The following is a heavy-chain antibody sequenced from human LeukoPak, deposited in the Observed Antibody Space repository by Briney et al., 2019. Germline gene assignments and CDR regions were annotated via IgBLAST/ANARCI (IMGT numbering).Heavy chain of an antibody. CDR2: ISGSGGST. CDR1: GFTFSSYA. D-gene: IGHD6-19*01. CDR3: AKDPLDGWYGFDY. Sequence: GGSLRLSCAASGFTFSSYAMSWVRQAPGKGLEWVSAISGSGGSTYYADSVKGRFTISRDNSKSTLYLQMNSLRAEDTAVYYCAKDPLDGWYGFDYWGQGTLVTVSS. V-gene: IGHV3-23*01. J-gene: IGHJ4*02.